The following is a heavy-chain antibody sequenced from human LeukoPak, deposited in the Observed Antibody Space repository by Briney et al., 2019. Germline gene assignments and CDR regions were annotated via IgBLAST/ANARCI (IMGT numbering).Heavy chain of an antibody. D-gene: IGHD3-16*01. Sequence: SETLSLTCTVSGGSISSYYWSWIRQPPGKGLEWIGYIYYSGSTNYNPSLKSRVTISVDTSKSQFSLKLSSVTAADTAVYYCARLGDEYYYYGMDVWGQGTTVTVSS. CDR1: GGSISSYY. V-gene: IGHV4-59*01. J-gene: IGHJ6*02. CDR3: ARLGDEYYYYGMDV. CDR2: IYYSGST.